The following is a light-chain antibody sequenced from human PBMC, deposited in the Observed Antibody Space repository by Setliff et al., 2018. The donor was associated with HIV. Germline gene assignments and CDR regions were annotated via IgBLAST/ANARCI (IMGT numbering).Light chain of an antibody. Sequence: QSVLTQPASVSGSPGQSITFSCTGTSSDVGNYNLVSWYQHHPGKAPKLMLYEVTKRPSGISDRFSGSKSGDTASLTISGLQAEDEADYYCCSYTSSTTYVFGTGTKVTVL. CDR3: CSYTSSTTYV. CDR1: SSDVGNYNL. J-gene: IGLJ1*01. CDR2: EVT. V-gene: IGLV2-23*02.